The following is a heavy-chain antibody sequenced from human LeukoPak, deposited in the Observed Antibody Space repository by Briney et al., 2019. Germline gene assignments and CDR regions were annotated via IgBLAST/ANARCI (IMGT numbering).Heavy chain of an antibody. CDR1: GGSISSSSYY. CDR3: ARRAWELLDY. CDR2: IYYSGST. J-gene: IGHJ4*02. V-gene: IGHV4-39*01. Sequence: SETLSLTCTVSGGSISSSSYYWGWIRQPPGKGLEWIGSIYYSGSTHYNPSLKSRVTISVDTSKNQFSLKLSSVTAADTAVYYCARRAWELLDYWGQGTLVTVSS. D-gene: IGHD1-26*01.